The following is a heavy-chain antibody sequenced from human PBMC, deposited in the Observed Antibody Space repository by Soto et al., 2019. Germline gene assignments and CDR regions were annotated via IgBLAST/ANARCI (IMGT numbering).Heavy chain of an antibody. V-gene: IGHV4-31*03. CDR1: GGSISSGGYY. J-gene: IGHJ3*02. CDR3: AREGMYCGGDCYSAFDI. Sequence: QVQLQESGPGLVKPSQTLSLTCTVSGGSISSGGYYWSWIRQHPGKGLEWIGYIYYSGSTYYNPSLKSRVIISVDTSKNQFSLKLVSVTAADTAVYYCAREGMYCGGDCYSAFDIWGQGTMVTVSS. CDR2: IYYSGST. D-gene: IGHD2-21*02.